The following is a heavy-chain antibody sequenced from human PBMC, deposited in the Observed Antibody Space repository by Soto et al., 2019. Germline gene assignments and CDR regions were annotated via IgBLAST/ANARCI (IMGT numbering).Heavy chain of an antibody. V-gene: IGHV1-18*01. Sequence: QVQLVQSGAEVKKPGASVKVSCKASGYSFITYGISWVRQAPGRGLEWMGWISTYNGNTKYAQKLQGRVTMTTDTXXXXXXXXXXXXXXXXXXXXXXXXXXXXXXXXXXXXYYAMDVWGQGTTVTVSS. J-gene: IGHJ6*02. CDR3: XXXXXXXXXXXXXXYYAMDV. CDR1: GYSFITYG. CDR2: ISTYNGNT.